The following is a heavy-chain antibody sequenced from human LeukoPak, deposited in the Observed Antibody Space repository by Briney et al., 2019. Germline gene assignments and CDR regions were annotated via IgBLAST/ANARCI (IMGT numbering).Heavy chain of an antibody. CDR2: IIPIFGTA. J-gene: IGHJ6*03. Sequence: SVKVSCKASGGTFSSYAISWVRQAPGQGLEWMGGIIPIFGTANYAQKFQGRVTITTDESTSAAYMELSSLRSEDTAVYYCATGYCSSTSCYTDMDVWGKGTTVTVSS. CDR3: ATGYCSSTSCYTDMDV. CDR1: GGTFSSYA. D-gene: IGHD2-2*02. V-gene: IGHV1-69*05.